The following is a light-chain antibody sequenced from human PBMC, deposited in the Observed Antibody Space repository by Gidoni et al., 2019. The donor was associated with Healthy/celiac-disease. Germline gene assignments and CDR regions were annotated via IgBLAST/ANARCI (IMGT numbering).Light chain of an antibody. J-gene: IGLJ2*01. V-gene: IGLV6-57*02. CDR2: EDN. CDR3: QSYDSSNPVV. CDR1: SGSIASNY. Sequence: NFMLTQPPSVSDSPGKTVTISCTGSSGSIASNYVQWYQQRPGSAPTTVIYEDNQRPSGVPDRFSGSIDSSSNSASLTISGLKTEDEADYYCQSYDSSNPVVFGGGTKLTVL.